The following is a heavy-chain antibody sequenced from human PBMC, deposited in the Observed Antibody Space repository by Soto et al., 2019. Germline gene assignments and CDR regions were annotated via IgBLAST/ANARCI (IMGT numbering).Heavy chain of an antibody. J-gene: IGHJ5*02. CDR1: GYNFITYD. CDR3: ARAEAWNFIYWLDP. D-gene: IGHD1-1*01. V-gene: IGHV1-8*01. Sequence: QVQLVQSGAEVKKPGASVKVSCKASGYNFITYDINWVRQAPGQGLEWMGWVNAHSGQTEFAQKFQGRLTMTTNTSITTVYMELSSLRSEDTAIYYCARAEAWNFIYWLDPWGQGTLVTVAS. CDR2: VNAHSGQT.